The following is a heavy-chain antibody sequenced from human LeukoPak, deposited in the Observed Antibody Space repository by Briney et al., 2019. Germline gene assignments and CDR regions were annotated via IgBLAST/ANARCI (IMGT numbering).Heavy chain of an antibody. Sequence: GGSLRLSCAASGFTFVDYAMHWVRQAPGKGLEWVSGINWNSGSIGYADSVKGRFIISRDNAKNSLYLQMNSLRAEDTALYYCAKEVSVGATDDAFDIWGQGTMVTVSS. CDR1: GFTFVDYA. J-gene: IGHJ3*02. CDR2: INWNSGSI. CDR3: AKEVSVGATDDAFDI. V-gene: IGHV3-9*01. D-gene: IGHD1-26*01.